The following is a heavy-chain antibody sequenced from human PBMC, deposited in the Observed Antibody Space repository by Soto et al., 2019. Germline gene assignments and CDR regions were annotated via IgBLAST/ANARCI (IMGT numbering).Heavy chain of an antibody. CDR2: IGGSGGNI. Sequence: EVQLLESGGGLVQPGGSLRLSCAASGFTFSSYAMSWVRLAPGKGLEGVSIIGGSGGNIYYAASVKGRITISRDNSKNTLYLQMNSLRAEDTALYYCARDRYCSGGSCFSDCWGQGTVVTVSS. CDR3: ARDRYCSGGSCFSDC. V-gene: IGHV3-23*01. CDR1: GFTFSSYA. J-gene: IGHJ4*02. D-gene: IGHD2-15*01.